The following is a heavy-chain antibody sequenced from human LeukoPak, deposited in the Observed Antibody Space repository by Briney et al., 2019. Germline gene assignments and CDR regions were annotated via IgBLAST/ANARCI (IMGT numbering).Heavy chain of an antibody. D-gene: IGHD3-10*01. CDR2: ISSNGGST. CDR3: ARERTPFYGSGSYPRLLGYYYYGMDV. J-gene: IGHJ6*02. Sequence: AGGSLRLSCAASGFTFSSYAMHWVRQAPGKGLEYVSAISSNGGSTYYANSVKGRFTISRDNSKNTLYLQMNRLRAEDTAVYHCARERTPFYGSGSYPRLLGYYYYGMDVWGQGTTVTVSS. V-gene: IGHV3-64*01. CDR1: GFTFSSYA.